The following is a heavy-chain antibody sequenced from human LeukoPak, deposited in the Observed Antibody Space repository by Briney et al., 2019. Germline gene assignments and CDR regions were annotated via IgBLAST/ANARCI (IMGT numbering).Heavy chain of an antibody. V-gene: IGHV1-46*01. CDR1: GYTFTSYY. J-gene: IGHJ2*01. D-gene: IGHD2/OR15-2a*01. CDR3: ARCEVLGWYFDL. CDR2: INPSGGVT. Sequence: ASVKVSCKASGYTFTSYYIHWVRQAPGQGLEWMGIINPSGGVTSYAQKFQGRVTMTRDMSTSTVYMELSSLRSEDTAVYYCARCEVLGWYFDLWGRGTLVTVSS.